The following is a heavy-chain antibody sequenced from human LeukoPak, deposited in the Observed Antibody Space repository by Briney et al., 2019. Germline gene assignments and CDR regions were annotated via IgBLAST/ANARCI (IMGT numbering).Heavy chain of an antibody. D-gene: IGHD3-22*01. CDR1: GRSISSYY. CDR3: ARQYYYDSSGYYPYYFDY. CDR2: IHYSGST. J-gene: IGHJ4*02. Sequence: SETLSLTCTVSGRSISSYYWSWIRQPPGKGLECIGYIHYSGSTNYNPSLKSRVTISVDTSKNQFSLKLSSVTAADTAVYYCARQYYYDSSGYYPYYFDYWGQGTLVTVSS. V-gene: IGHV4-59*08.